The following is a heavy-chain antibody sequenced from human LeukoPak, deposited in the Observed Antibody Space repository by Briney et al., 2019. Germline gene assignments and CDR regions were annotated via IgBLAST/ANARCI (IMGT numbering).Heavy chain of an antibody. Sequence: ASVKVSCKASGYTFTGYYMHWVRQAPGQGLEWMGWINPNSGGTNYAQKFQGRVTMTRDTSISTAYMELSRLRSDDTAVYYCATRAVAGTDLRDYWGQGTLVTVSS. J-gene: IGHJ4*02. CDR1: GYTFTGYY. V-gene: IGHV1-2*02. CDR2: INPNSGGT. D-gene: IGHD6-19*01. CDR3: ATRAVAGTDLRDY.